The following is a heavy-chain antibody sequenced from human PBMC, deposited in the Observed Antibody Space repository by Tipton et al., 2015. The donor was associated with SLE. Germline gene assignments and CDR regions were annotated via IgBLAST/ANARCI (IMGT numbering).Heavy chain of an antibody. Sequence: TLSLTCTVSGDSFSSGSSSWNWVRQPAGKGLEWIGSVFYSGTTYYNPSLKSRVTISLDTSKNQFSLKVNSVTAADTAVYYCASLLWGGWPFDHWGQGTLVAASS. J-gene: IGHJ4*02. D-gene: IGHD6-19*01. CDR1: GDSFSSGSSS. V-gene: IGHV4-39*07. CDR3: ASLLWGGWPFDH. CDR2: VFYSGTT.